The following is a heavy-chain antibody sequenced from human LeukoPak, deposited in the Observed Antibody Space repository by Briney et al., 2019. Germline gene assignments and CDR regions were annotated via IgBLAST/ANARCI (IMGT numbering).Heavy chain of an antibody. Sequence: GGSLRLSCAASGFTFSSYAMSWVRQAPGKGLEWVSAISGSGGSTYYADSVKGRFTISRDNSKNTLYLQMNSLRAEDTAVFYCAKDIELMVRGAGQYWGQGTLVSVSS. CDR1: GFTFSSYA. D-gene: IGHD3-10*01. CDR3: AKDIELMVRGAGQY. J-gene: IGHJ4*02. V-gene: IGHV3-23*01. CDR2: ISGSGGST.